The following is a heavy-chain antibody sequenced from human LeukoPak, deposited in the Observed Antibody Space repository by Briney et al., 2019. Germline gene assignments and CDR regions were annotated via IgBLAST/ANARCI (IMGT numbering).Heavy chain of an antibody. Sequence: RGSLRLSCAASGFTFRRFSMTWVRQAPGKGLEWVAAINSTSYARSDTGSVKGPINNSRDNLKISLFLLMTRQRAEDTSVYYCATRVTADSYEGFDIWGQGTMVTVSS. V-gene: IGHV3-21*06. CDR3: ATRVTADSYEGFDI. CDR2: INSTSYAR. D-gene: IGHD6-13*01. J-gene: IGHJ3*02. CDR1: GFTFRRFS.